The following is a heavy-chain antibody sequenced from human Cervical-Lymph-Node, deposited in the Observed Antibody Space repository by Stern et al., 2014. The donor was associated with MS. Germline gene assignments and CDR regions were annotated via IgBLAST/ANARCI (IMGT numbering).Heavy chain of an antibody. CDR2: VNPYVGTS. CDR1: GG. D-gene: IGHD3-10*01. J-gene: IGHJ5*02. CDR3: ARGSGDNWFGP. V-gene: IGHV1-69*06. Sequence: QVQLVESGAEVKKPGSSVKVSCKSSGGISWVRQAPGQGLAWMGRVNPYVGTSNYAQKFQGRVIITADTSTNTTYLHLSRLTSADTAVYYGARGSGDNWFGPWGQGTLVTVSS.